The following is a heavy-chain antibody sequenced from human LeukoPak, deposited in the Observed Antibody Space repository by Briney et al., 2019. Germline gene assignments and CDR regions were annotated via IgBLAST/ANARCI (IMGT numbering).Heavy chain of an antibody. CDR2: IYYSGST. Sequence: SQTLSLTCTVSGGSISSGGYYWSWIRQHPGKGLEWIGYIYYSGSTYYNPSLKSRVTISVDTSKNQFSLKLNSVTAADTAVYYCSRQPFGDPTPLWGQGTLVTISS. D-gene: IGHD4-17*01. CDR1: GGSISSGGYY. J-gene: IGHJ4*02. CDR3: SRQPFGDPTPL. V-gene: IGHV4-31*03.